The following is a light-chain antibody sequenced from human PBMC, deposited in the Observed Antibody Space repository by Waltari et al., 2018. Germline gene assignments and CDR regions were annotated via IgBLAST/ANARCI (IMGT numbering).Light chain of an antibody. Sequence: IVLTQSPATLSLSPGERATFSCRASQRVSRSFAWYQQKPGHAPRLLIYGASSRATGVPDRFSDSGSETDFSLTLSRLEPEDFAVYYCQHYVNLPATFGQGTKVEIK. V-gene: IGKV3-20*01. CDR2: GAS. CDR3: QHYVNLPAT. J-gene: IGKJ1*01. CDR1: QRVSRS.